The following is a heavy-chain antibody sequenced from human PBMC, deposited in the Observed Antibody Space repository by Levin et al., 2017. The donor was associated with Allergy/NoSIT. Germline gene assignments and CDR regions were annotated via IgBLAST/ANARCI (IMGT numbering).Heavy chain of an antibody. J-gene: IGHJ4*02. V-gene: IGHV1-8*01. CDR2: MNPNSGNT. CDR1: GYTFTSYD. Sequence: ASVKVSCKASGYTFTSYDINWVRQATGQGLEWMGWMNPNSGNTGYAQKFQGRVTMTRNTSISTAYMELSSLRSEDTAVYYCARGRSTGWYPEWGYWGQGTLVTVSS. CDR3: ARGRSTGWYPEWGY. D-gene: IGHD6-19*01.